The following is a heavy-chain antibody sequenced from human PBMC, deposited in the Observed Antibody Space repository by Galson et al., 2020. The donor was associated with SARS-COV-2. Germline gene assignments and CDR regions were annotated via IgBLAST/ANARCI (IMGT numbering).Heavy chain of an antibody. D-gene: IGHD2-8*01. CDR3: ARGDGPGHFLIDY. Sequence: GGSLRLSCAASGFTFSYYSLHWVRRAPGKGLEWLCMITSDGSIRNYVGSVRGRFTISRDNSKNMVYLEMDTLRTDDTAIYFCARGDGPGHFLIDYWGRGTLVTVSS. CDR1: GFTFSYYS. V-gene: IGHV3-30-3*01. CDR2: ITSDGSIR. J-gene: IGHJ4*02.